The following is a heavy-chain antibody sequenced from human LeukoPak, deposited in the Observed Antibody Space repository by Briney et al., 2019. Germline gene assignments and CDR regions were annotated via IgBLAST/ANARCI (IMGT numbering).Heavy chain of an antibody. CDR3: ARGAGWFDP. D-gene: IGHD6-25*01. CDR1: GGSISSSSYY. V-gene: IGHV4-30-4*08. J-gene: IGHJ5*02. Sequence: SETLSLTCTVSGGSISSSSYYWGWIHQPPGKGLEWIGYIYYSGSTYYNPSLKSRVTISVDTSKNQFSLKLSSVTAADTAVYYCARGAGWFDPWGQGTLVTVSS. CDR2: IYYSGST.